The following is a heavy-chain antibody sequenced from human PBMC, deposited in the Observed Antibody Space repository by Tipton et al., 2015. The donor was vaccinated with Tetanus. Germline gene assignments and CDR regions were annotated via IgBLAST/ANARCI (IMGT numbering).Heavy chain of an antibody. J-gene: IGHJ4*02. D-gene: IGHD3-22*01. CDR3: TRDDDTSSRYSIFNY. Sequence: GSLRLSCAASGFTFNNYAMTWVRQAPGKGLEWVSSISGSGAATYSAGSVKGRFTISRDTSKNTLYLQMNSLRAEDTAVYYCTRDDDTSSRYSIFNYWGQGTLVTVSS. CDR2: ISGSGAAT. CDR1: GFTFNNYA. V-gene: IGHV3-23*01.